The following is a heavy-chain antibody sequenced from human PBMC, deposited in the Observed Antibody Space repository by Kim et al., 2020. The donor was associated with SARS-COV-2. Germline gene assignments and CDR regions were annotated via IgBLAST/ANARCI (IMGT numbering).Heavy chain of an antibody. CDR1: GASISSSY. CDR2: ISYSGST. CDR3: ARHDQYYYESSGGGPYWYFDL. D-gene: IGHD3-22*01. V-gene: IGHV4-59*08. J-gene: IGHJ2*01. Sequence: SETLSLTCIVSGASISSSYWSWIRQPPGKGLEWIGYISYSGSTNYNYSLKSRVIISQDTSRNQFSLKLSSVTAADTAVYYCARHDQYYYESSGGGPYWYFDLWGRGTLVTVSS.